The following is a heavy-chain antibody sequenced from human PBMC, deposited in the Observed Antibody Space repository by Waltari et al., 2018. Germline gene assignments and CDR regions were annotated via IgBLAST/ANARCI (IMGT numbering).Heavy chain of an antibody. D-gene: IGHD3-22*01. J-gene: IGHJ6*02. CDR2: INSDGSDT. CDR3: ARVARKTYSSPVPGRDYYYGMDV. V-gene: IGHV3-74*01. CDR1: GFTFNKYW. Sequence: EEQLVESGGGLIQPGESLRVSCAVSGFTFNKYWLNWVSQSPGKGLVGVARINSDGSDTSYADFVKGRFTISRDNAKNTVYLQMKSLRAEDTAVYFCARVARKTYSSPVPGRDYYYGMDVWGLGTTVTVSS.